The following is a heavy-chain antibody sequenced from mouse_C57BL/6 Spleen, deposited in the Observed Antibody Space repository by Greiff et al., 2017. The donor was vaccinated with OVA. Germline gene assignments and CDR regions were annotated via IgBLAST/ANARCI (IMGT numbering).Heavy chain of an antibody. CDR1: GYTFTSYW. CDR3: ARGGNYGFYAMDY. CDR2: IDPSDSYT. J-gene: IGHJ4*01. Sequence: VQLQQPGAELVRPGTSVKLSCKASGYTFTSYWMHWVKQRPGQGLEWIGVIDPSDSYTNYNQKFKGKATLTVDTSSSTAYMQLSSLTSEDSAVYYCARGGNYGFYAMDYWGQGTSVTVSS. D-gene: IGHD1-2*01. V-gene: IGHV1-59*01.